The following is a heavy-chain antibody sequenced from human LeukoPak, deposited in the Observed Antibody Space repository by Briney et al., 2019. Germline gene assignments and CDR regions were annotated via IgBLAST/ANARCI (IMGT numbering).Heavy chain of an antibody. CDR1: GVTFSTSG. CDR3: ARARGTGWYFDL. D-gene: IGHD2-15*01. CDR2: IWYDGSNK. V-gene: IGHV3-33*01. J-gene: IGHJ2*01. Sequence: PGGSLRLSCAASGVTFSTSGMHWVRQAPGKGLEWVAVIWYDGSNKYYAASVRGRFTISRDNSRNTLYLQMNSLRGEDTAVYYCARARGTGWYFDLWGRGTLVTVSS.